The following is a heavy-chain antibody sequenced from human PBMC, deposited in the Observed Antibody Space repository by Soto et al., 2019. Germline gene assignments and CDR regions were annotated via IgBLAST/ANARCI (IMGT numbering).Heavy chain of an antibody. D-gene: IGHD3-16*01. CDR3: AREGSGGHYDAFDI. J-gene: IGHJ3*02. Sequence: FISSSGSTIYYADSVKGRFTISRDNAKNSLYLQMNSLRAEDTAVYYCAREGSGGHYDAFDIWGQGTMVTVSS. CDR2: ISSSGSTI. V-gene: IGHV3-48*03.